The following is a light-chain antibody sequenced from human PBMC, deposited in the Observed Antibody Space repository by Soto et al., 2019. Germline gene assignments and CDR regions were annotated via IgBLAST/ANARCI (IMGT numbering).Light chain of an antibody. CDR3: QQYDTSPRT. CDR1: QSVSSNY. V-gene: IGKV3-20*01. Sequence: EVMLTQSPGTLSLSPGERATLSCRASQSVSSNYLAWYQQKSGQAPRLLIYGASNRATGIPDRFSGSGSGTDFTLTIRRLEPEDFAGYYCQQYDTSPRTCGQGTKVEFK. J-gene: IGKJ1*01. CDR2: GAS.